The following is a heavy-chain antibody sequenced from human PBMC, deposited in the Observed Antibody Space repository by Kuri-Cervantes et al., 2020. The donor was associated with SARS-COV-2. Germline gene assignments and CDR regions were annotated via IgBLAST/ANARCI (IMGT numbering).Heavy chain of an antibody. CDR3: ARVVRSGSSSQVLYGLGYFHHMDV. CDR2: IRSKANSYAT. V-gene: IGHV3-73*01. J-gene: IGHJ6*03. Sequence: GESLKISCAASGFTFSGSAMHWVRQASGKGLEWVGRIRSKANSYATAYAASVKGRFTISRDNSKNSVYVEMNSLRAEDTAVYYCARVVRSGSSSQVLYGLGYFHHMDVWGNGTTVTVSS. CDR1: GFTFSGSA. D-gene: IGHD3-16*01.